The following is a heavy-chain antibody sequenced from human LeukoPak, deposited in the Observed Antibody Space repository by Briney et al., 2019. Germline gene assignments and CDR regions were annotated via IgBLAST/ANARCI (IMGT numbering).Heavy chain of an antibody. Sequence: GGSLRLSCAASGFTFSSYWMSWVRQAPGKGLEWVANIKQDGSEKYYVDSVKGRFTISRDNAKNSLYLQMNSLGAEDTAVYYCARERGSGWYYFDYWGQGTLVTVSS. CDR2: IKQDGSEK. D-gene: IGHD6-19*01. CDR3: ARERGSGWYYFDY. J-gene: IGHJ4*02. CDR1: GFTFSSYW. V-gene: IGHV3-7*01.